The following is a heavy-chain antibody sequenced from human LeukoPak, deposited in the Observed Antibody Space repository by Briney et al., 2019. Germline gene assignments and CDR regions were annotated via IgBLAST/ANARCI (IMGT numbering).Heavy chain of an antibody. V-gene: IGHV1-24*01. D-gene: IGHD6-6*01. CDR1: GYTLTELS. CDR2: FDPEDGET. CDR3: ARIDHGSSLDY. J-gene: IGHJ4*02. Sequence: ASVTVSCTVSGYTLTELSMHWVRQAPGKGLEWMGGFDPEDGETIYAQKFQGRVTMTRDTSTSTVYMELSSLRSEDTAVYYCARIDHGSSLDYWGQGTLVTVSS.